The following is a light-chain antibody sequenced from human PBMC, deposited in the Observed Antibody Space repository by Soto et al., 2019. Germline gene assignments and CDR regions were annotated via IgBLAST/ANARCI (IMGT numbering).Light chain of an antibody. CDR3: QQLKDYPLT. CDR2: AAS. V-gene: IGKV1-9*01. CDR1: QGGNSY. J-gene: IGKJ4*01. Sequence: DIQLTQSPSFLSASVGDRVTITCRASQGGNSYFDWYQQKPGKAPNLLIYAASTLQSGVPSRFSGSGSGTEFTLTISSLQPEDFATYYCQQLKDYPLTFGGGTKVEIK.